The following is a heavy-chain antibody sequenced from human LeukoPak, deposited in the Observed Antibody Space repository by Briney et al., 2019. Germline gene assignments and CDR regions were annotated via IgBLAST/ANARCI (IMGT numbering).Heavy chain of an antibody. D-gene: IGHD4-17*01. CDR1: GFTFSSYA. V-gene: IGHV3-30-3*01. CDR2: ISYDGSNK. Sequence: GGSLRLSCAASGFTFSSYAMHWVRQAPGKGLEWVAVISYDGSNKYYADSVKGRFTISRDNSKNTLYLQMNSLRAEDTAVYYCARDRVSVTPAEYFQHWGQGTLVTVSS. CDR3: ARDRVSVTPAEYFQH. J-gene: IGHJ1*01.